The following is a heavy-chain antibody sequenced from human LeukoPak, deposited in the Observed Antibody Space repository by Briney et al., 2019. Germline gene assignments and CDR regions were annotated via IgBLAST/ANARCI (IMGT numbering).Heavy chain of an antibody. D-gene: IGHD2/OR15-2a*01. Sequence: GGSLRLSRAASGITVSDAWMSWVRQAPGKGLEWVGRIKSKTDGGTTDYAAPVKGRFTVSRDDSKNTLYLQMNSLGTEDTALYYCTTGFSTGNWGQGTLVTVSS. CDR3: TTGFSTGN. CDR2: IKSKTDGGTT. J-gene: IGHJ4*02. V-gene: IGHV3-15*01. CDR1: GITVSDAW.